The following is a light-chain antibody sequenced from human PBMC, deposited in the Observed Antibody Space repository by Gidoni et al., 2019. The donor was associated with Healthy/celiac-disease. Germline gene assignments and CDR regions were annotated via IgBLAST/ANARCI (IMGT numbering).Light chain of an antibody. Sequence: EIVMTQSPATLSVSAGERATLSCRASQRVSSNLAWYQQTPRQAPRLLIYGASTRATGIPARCSGSGSGTEFTLTISSLQSEDFAVYYCQQYNNWPXTFGQGTKVEIK. J-gene: IGKJ1*01. CDR2: GAS. CDR1: QRVSSN. CDR3: QQYNNWPXT. V-gene: IGKV3-15*01.